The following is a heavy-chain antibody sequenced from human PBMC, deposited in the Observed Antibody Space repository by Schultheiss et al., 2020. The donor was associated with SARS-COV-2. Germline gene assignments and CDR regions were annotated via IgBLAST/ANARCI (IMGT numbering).Heavy chain of an antibody. J-gene: IGHJ4*02. V-gene: IGHV1-69*13. CDR3: ASSPVAYGG. CDR2: IIPIFGTA. CDR1: GYTFTGYY. Sequence: SVKVSCKASGYTFTGYYMHWVRQAPGQGLGWMGGIIPIFGTANYAQKFQGRVTITADESTSTAYMELSSLKASDTAMYYCASSPVAYGGWGQGTLVTVSS. D-gene: IGHD4-23*01.